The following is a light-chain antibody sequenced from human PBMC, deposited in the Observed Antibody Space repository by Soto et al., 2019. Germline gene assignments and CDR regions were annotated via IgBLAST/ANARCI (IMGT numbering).Light chain of an antibody. J-gene: IGLJ3*02. CDR1: SSDFGTYNL. CDR2: EGT. V-gene: IGLV2-23*01. CDR3: CSHAGSSSWV. Sequence: QSALTQPASGSGSPGQSITISCTGKSSDFGTYNLVSWYQQYPGKAPKLIIYEGTKRPPGVSDRFSGSESGNTASLTISGLQTEDEADYYCCSHAGSSSWVFGGGTKVTVL.